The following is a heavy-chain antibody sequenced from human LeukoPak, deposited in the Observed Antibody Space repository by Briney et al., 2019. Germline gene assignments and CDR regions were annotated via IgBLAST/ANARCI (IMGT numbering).Heavy chain of an antibody. CDR3: ARHRAYSSSSPFDY. J-gene: IGHJ4*02. CDR1: RGSVSNYY. V-gene: IGHV4-59*08. Sequence: SETLSLTCTVSRGSVSNYYWSWIRQPPGKGLEWIGYIYYTGSTNYNPSLKSRVTMFVDMSKNQFSLRLSSVTAADTAVYYCARHRAYSSSSPFDYWGQGTLVTVSS. CDR2: IYYTGST. D-gene: IGHD6-6*01.